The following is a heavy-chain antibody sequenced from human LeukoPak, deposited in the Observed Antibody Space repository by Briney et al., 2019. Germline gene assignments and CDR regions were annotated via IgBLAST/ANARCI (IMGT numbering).Heavy chain of an antibody. D-gene: IGHD3-10*01. CDR3: ARRVQEARSIGSANWLDP. V-gene: IGHV4-4*09. CDR2: IYTGGTT. CDR1: GGSISTYS. Sequence: SEPLSLTCTVSGGSISTYSWNWIRQPPGKGLEWIGRIYTGGTTNYNPSLGSRVTISVDTSINQLSLKLSSVTAADTAVYYCARRVQEARSIGSANWLDPWGQGILVTVSS. J-gene: IGHJ5*02.